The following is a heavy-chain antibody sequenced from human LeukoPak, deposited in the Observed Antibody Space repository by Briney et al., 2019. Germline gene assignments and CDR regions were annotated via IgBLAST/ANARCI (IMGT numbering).Heavy chain of an antibody. CDR2: ISAYNGNT. J-gene: IGHJ4*02. Sequence: ASVNVSCKASGYTFTSYGISWVRQAPGQGREWMGWISAYNGNTNYAQKLQGRVTMTTDTSTSTAYMELRSLRSDDTAVYYCAREALSSSWDNFDYWGQGTLVTVSS. V-gene: IGHV1-18*01. CDR3: AREALSSSWDNFDY. D-gene: IGHD6-13*01. CDR1: GYTFTSYG.